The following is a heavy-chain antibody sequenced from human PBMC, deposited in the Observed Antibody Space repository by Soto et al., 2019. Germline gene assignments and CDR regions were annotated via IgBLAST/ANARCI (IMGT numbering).Heavy chain of an antibody. CDR2: FDPEDGET. J-gene: IGHJ5*02. D-gene: IGHD3-10*01. V-gene: IGHV1-24*01. CDR3: ATLGSGSYSRRLFSPEENWFDP. Sequence: ASVKVSCKVSGYTLTELSMHWVRQAPGKGLEWMGGFDPEDGETIYAQKFQGRVTMTEDTSTDTAYMELSSLRSEDTAVYYCATLGSGSYSRRLFSPEENWFDPWGQGTLVTVSS. CDR1: GYTLTELS.